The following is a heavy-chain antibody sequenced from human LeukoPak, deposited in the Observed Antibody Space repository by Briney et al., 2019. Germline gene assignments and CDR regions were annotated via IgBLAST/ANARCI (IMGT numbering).Heavy chain of an antibody. V-gene: IGHV1-3*01. D-gene: IGHD3-10*01. CDR1: GYTFTSYA. J-gene: IGHJ4*02. Sequence: ASVKASCKASGYTFTSYAMHWVRQAPGQRLEWMGWINAGNGNTKYSQKFQGRVTITRDTSASTAYMELSSLRSEDTAVYYCARESLSGDFDYWGQGTLVTVSS. CDR2: INAGNGNT. CDR3: ARESLSGDFDY.